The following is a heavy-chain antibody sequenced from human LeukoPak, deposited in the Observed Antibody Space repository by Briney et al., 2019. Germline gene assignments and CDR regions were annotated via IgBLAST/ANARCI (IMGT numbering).Heavy chain of an antibody. D-gene: IGHD6-13*01. CDR2: IYTSGSS. V-gene: IGHV4-4*09. Sequence: SETLSLTCTVSGGSISSYYWSWIRQPPGKGLQWSGYIYTSGSSNYNPSLKSRVIMSVDASKNQFSPKLSSVTAADTAVYYCVKAHTSTWVFEYWGQGSLVTVSS. J-gene: IGHJ4*02. CDR1: GGSISSYY. CDR3: VKAHTSTWVFEY.